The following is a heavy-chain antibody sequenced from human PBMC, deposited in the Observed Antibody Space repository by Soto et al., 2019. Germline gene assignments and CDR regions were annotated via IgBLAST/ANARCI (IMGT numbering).Heavy chain of an antibody. V-gene: IGHV3-23*01. CDR1: GFPFGENA. Sequence: PGGSLRLSCAASGFPFGENAMSWVRQAPGKGLEWVSGISDSGATTYYADSVRGRFTISRDNSKNTLYLQMKPLRAEDSASYYCAKEDTSSGSLDYWGQGALVTVSS. D-gene: IGHD6-19*01. CDR2: ISDSGATT. CDR3: AKEDTSSGSLDY. J-gene: IGHJ4*02.